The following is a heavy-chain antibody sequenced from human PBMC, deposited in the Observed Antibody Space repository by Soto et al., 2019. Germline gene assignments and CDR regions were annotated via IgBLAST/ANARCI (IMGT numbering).Heavy chain of an antibody. D-gene: IGHD2-2*01. Sequence: GGSLRLSCAASGFTFSGSAMHWVRQASGKGLEWVGRIRSKANSYATAYAASVKGRFTISRDDSKNTAYLQMNSLKTEDTAVYYCTTSDIVVVPAALGDAFDIWGQGTMVTVSS. CDR1: GFTFSGSA. J-gene: IGHJ3*02. CDR2: IRSKANSYAT. V-gene: IGHV3-73*01. CDR3: TTSDIVVVPAALGDAFDI.